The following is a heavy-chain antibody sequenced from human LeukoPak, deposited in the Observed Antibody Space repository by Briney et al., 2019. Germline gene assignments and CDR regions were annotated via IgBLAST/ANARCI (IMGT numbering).Heavy chain of an antibody. V-gene: IGHV3-30-3*01. CDR1: GFTFSSYA. Sequence: PGRSLRLSCAASGFTFSSYAIHWVRQAPGKGLEWGAVISYDGSNKYYADSVKGRFTISRDNSKNTLYLQMNSLRAEDTAVYYCARRGIAAAESFDYWGQGTLVTVSS. CDR3: ARRGIAAAESFDY. CDR2: ISYDGSNK. D-gene: IGHD6-13*01. J-gene: IGHJ4*02.